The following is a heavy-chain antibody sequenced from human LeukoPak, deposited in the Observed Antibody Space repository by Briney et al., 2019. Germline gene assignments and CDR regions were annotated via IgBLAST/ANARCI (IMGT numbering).Heavy chain of an antibody. V-gene: IGHV3-23*01. D-gene: IGHD2-15*01. CDR3: AKTSSGGSYYFDY. CDR1: GFTFSSYA. CDR2: ISGSGGST. Sequence: GGSLRLSCAASGFTFSSYAMSWVRPAPGKGLDRDSAISGSGGSTYYADSVKGRFTISRDNSNNTLYLQMNSLRAEDTAVYYCAKTSSGGSYYFDYWGQGTLVTVSS. J-gene: IGHJ4*02.